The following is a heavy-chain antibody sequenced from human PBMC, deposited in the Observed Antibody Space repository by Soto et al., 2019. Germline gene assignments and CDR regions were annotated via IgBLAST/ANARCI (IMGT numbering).Heavy chain of an antibody. CDR2: INPSGGRT. CDR3: VRKTTGEPFDY. Sequence: ASVKVSCKASGYIFTSYYMHWVRQAPGQGLEWMGTINPSGGRTSYAQKFQGRVIMTRDTSTSTVYMELRSLRSEDTAVYYCVRKTTGEPFDYWGHGSLVTVSS. V-gene: IGHV1-46*01. J-gene: IGHJ4*01. D-gene: IGHD1-1*01. CDR1: GYIFTSYY.